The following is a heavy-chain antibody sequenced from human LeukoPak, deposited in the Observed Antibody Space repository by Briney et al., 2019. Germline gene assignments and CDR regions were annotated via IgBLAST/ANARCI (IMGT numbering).Heavy chain of an antibody. CDR2: IYYSGST. CDR3: ARVDGYNYGSFDP. D-gene: IGHD3-10*01. V-gene: IGHV4-61*01. Sequence: SETLSLTCTVSGGSVSSGSYYWSWIRQPPGKGLEWIGYIYYSGSTNYNPSLKSRVTISVDTSKNQFSLKLSSVTATDTAMYFCARVDGYNYGSFDPWGQGTLVTVSS. CDR1: GGSVSSGSYY. J-gene: IGHJ5*02.